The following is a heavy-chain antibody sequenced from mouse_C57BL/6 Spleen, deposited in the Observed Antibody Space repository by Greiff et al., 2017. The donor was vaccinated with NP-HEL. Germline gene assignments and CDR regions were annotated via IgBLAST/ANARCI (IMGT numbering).Heavy chain of an antibody. CDR3: ATEGTAQATEAMDY. D-gene: IGHD3-2*02. Sequence: VQLQQSGAELVKPGASVKLSCKASGYTFTSYWMHWVKQRPGQGLEWIGMIHPNSGSTNYNEKFKSKATLTVDKSSSTAYMQLSSLTSEDSAVYYCATEGTAQATEAMDYWGQGTSVTVSS. CDR1: GYTFTSYW. V-gene: IGHV1-64*01. J-gene: IGHJ4*01. CDR2: IHPNSGST.